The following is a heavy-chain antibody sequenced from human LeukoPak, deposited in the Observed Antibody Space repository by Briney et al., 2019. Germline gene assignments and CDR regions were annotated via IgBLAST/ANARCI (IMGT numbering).Heavy chain of an antibody. CDR1: GFTFTSYA. J-gene: IGHJ6*04. V-gene: IGHV3-30*04. Sequence: SGGSLRLSCAASGFTFTSYAMSWVRQAPGKGLEWVTIISYDGNHIFYADSVKGRFTISRDNAKNSLYLQMNSLRAEDTAVYYCAELGITMIGGVWGKGTTVTISS. CDR2: ISYDGNHI. CDR3: AELGITMIGGV. D-gene: IGHD3-10*02.